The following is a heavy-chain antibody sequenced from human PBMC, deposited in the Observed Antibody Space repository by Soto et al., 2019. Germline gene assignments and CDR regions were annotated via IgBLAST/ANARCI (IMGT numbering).Heavy chain of an antibody. V-gene: IGHV3-74*01. D-gene: IGHD3-10*01. CDR1: GFTFSSYW. Sequence: EVQLVESGGGLVQPGGSLRLSCAASGFTFSSYWMHWVRQAPGKGLVWVSRINSDGSSTSYADSVKGRFTISRDNAKNTLYLQMNSLRAEDTAVYYCARVGKFGELLRSIYYYYYGMDVWGQGTTVTVSS. CDR2: INSDGSST. J-gene: IGHJ6*02. CDR3: ARVGKFGELLRSIYYYYYGMDV.